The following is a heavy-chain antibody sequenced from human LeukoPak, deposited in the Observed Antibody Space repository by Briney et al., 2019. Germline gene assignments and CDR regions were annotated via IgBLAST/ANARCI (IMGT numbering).Heavy chain of an antibody. CDR3: ARLLAGDWGLLGNNYYYYYMDV. Sequence: SETLSLTCTVSGGSISSSSYYWGWIRQPPGKGLEWIGSIYYSGSTYYNPSLKSRVTISIDRSKNQFSLKLSSVTAADTAVYYCARLLAGDWGLLGNNYYYYYMDVWGKGTTVTVSS. D-gene: IGHD3-10*01. J-gene: IGHJ6*03. V-gene: IGHV4-39*07. CDR1: GGSISSSSYY. CDR2: IYYSGST.